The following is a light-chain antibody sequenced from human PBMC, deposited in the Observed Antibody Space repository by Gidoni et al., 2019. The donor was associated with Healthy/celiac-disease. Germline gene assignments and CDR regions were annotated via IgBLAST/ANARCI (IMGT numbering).Light chain of an antibody. CDR3: QQYYSFPRT. CDR1: QGISSY. CDR2: AAS. V-gene: IGKV1D-8*01. J-gene: IGKJ2*01. Sequence: VIWMTQSPSLLSASTGDRVTISCLMSQGISSYLAWYQQKPGKAPEPLIYAASTWQSGVPSRFSGSGYGTDFTLTISCLQSEDFATYCCQQYYSFPRTFGQGTKLEIK.